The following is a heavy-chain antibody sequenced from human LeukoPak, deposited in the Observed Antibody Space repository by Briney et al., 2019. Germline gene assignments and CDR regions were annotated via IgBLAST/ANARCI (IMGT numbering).Heavy chain of an antibody. CDR3: AKGWSDYVWGSYRPNHNFDY. J-gene: IGHJ4*02. CDR1: GFTFSSYA. D-gene: IGHD3-16*02. CDR2: ISGSGGST. Sequence: GGSLRLSCAASGFTFSSYAMSWVRQAPGKGLEWVSAISGSGGSTYYADSVKGRFTISRDNSKNTLYLQMNSLRAEDTAVYYCAKGWSDYVWGSYRPNHNFDYWGQGTLVTVSS. V-gene: IGHV3-23*01.